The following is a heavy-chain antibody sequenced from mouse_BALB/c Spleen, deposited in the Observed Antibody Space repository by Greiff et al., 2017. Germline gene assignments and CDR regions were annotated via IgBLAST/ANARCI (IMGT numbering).Heavy chain of an antibody. Sequence: QVQLQQSGAELARPGASVKLSCKASGYTFTSYWMQWVKQRPGQGLEWIGAIYPGDGDTRYTQKFKGKATLTADKSSSTAYMQLSSLASEDSAVYYCALNYGYAMDYWGQGTSVTVSS. V-gene: IGHV1-87*01. J-gene: IGHJ4*01. D-gene: IGHD1-1*01. CDR3: ALNYGYAMDY. CDR1: GYTFTSYW. CDR2: IYPGDGDT.